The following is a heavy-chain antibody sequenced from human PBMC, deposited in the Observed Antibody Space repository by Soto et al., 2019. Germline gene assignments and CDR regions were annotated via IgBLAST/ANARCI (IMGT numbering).Heavy chain of an antibody. CDR2: IYYSGST. V-gene: IGHV4-31*03. J-gene: IGHJ5*02. D-gene: IGHD2-2*01. CDR1: GGSISSGGYY. CDR3: ARGRRIVVVPAAIGWFEP. Sequence: SETLSLTCTVSGGSISSGGYYWSWIRQHPGKGLEWIGYIYYSGSTYYNPSLKSRVTISVDTSKNQFSLKLSSVTAADTAVYYCARGRRIVVVPAAIGWFEPWVQGTLVTV.